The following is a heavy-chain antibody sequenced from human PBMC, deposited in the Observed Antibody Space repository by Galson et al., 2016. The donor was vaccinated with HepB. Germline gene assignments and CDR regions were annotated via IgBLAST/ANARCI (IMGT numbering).Heavy chain of an antibody. Sequence: SVKVSCKASGGSFSTYSISWVRQAPGQGLEWMGGIIPTFRTPNYAQKLQGRVTITADESTSTVYMELSRLTSEDTAVYYCARPKQDYSLYAMDVWGQGTTITVSS. V-gene: IGHV1-69*13. CDR1: GGSFSTYS. J-gene: IGHJ6*02. D-gene: IGHD3-16*01. CDR2: IIPTFRTP. CDR3: ARPKQDYSLYAMDV.